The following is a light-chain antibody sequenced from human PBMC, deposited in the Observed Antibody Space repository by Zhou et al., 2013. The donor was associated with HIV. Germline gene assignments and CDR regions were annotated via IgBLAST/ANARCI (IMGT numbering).Light chain of an antibody. CDR3: QHYGSSPPLT. Sequence: EVVLTQSPATLSLSPGERATLSCRASQSVSSFLAWYQQKPGQAPRLLIYDASSRATGIPDRFSGGGSGTDFTLTISRLEPEDFAVYYCQHYGSSPPLTFGGGTKVEIK. CDR1: QSVSSF. CDR2: DAS. V-gene: IGKV3-20*01. J-gene: IGKJ4*01.